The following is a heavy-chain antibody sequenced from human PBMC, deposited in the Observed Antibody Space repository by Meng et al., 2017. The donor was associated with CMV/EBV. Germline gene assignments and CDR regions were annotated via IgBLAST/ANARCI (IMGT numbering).Heavy chain of an antibody. CDR2: ISAYNGNT. J-gene: IGHJ4*02. CDR3: ARDVLGYCSSTSCYIGDY. Sequence: ASVTVSCMASGYTLTSYGISWVRPAPGQGLEWMGWISAYNGNTNYAQKLQGRVTMTTDTSTSTAYMELRSLKSDDTAVYYCARDVLGYCSSTSCYIGDYWGQGTLVTVSS. D-gene: IGHD2-2*02. V-gene: IGHV1-18*01. CDR1: GYTLTSYG.